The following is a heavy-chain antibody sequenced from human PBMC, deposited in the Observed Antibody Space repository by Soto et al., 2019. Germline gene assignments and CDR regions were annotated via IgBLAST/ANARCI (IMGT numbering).Heavy chain of an antibody. CDR2: MYYSGST. CDR1: GGSINSGGYY. Sequence: QVQLRESGPGLVKPSQTLSLTCTVSGGSINSGGYYWNWIRQHPGKGLEWIGYMYYSGSTYYNPFVRSRVIISAETSDKRFSLKLSSVTAADTAVYFCARGYRQSGYSSSRVFDYWGQGTLVNVSS. J-gene: IGHJ4*02. CDR3: ARGYRQSGYSSSRVFDY. D-gene: IGHD6-13*01. V-gene: IGHV4-31*03.